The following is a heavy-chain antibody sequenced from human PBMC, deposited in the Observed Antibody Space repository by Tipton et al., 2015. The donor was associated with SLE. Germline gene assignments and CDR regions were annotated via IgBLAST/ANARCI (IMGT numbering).Heavy chain of an antibody. D-gene: IGHD3/OR15-3a*01. V-gene: IGHV4-39*07. CDR1: GGSISSTQYF. J-gene: IGHJ6*03. Sequence: TLSLTCTVSGGSISSTQYFWGWIRQPPGKGLEWIASMYSRGSTYYNPSLKSRVTTSVDTSKNQFSLKLSSVTAADTAVYYCARAPGLDRDYQYYYYMDVWGKGTTVTVSS. CDR2: MYSRGST. CDR3: ARAPGLDRDYQYYYYMDV.